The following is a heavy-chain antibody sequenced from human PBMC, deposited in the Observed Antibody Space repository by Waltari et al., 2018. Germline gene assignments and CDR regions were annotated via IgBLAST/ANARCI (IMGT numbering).Heavy chain of an antibody. J-gene: IGHJ4*02. CDR1: GGSFRGYY. D-gene: IGHD1-1*01. CDR3: ARGDGTGKYGY. CDR2: TTDSERT. V-gene: IGHV4-34*02. Sequence: QVQLQQWGAGLLKPSETLSLTCAVYGGSFRGYYWSWIRQPPGKGLEWIGKTTDSERTKYKPSLKSRISISGDTSKNQFSLTVFSVTAADAAVYYCARGDGTGKYGYWGQGTRVTVSS.